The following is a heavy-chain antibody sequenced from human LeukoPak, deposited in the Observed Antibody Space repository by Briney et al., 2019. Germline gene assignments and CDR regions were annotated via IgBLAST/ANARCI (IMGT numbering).Heavy chain of an antibody. J-gene: IGHJ4*02. CDR3: ARVQVATRRKGDY. CDR2: ISSSGSTI. D-gene: IGHD5-24*01. CDR1: GFTFSSYS. V-gene: IGHV3-48*04. Sequence: GGSLRLSCAASGFTFSSYSMNWVRQAPGKGLEWVSYISSSGSTIYYADSVKGRFTISRDNAKNSLYLQMNSLRAEDTAVYYCARVQVATRRKGDYWGQGTLVTVSS.